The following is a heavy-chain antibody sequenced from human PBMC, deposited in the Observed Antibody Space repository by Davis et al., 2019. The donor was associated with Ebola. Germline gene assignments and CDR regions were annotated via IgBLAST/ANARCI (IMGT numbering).Heavy chain of an antibody. V-gene: IGHV1-46*01. Sequence: AASVKVSCKASGYTFTSYYIHWVRQAPGQGLEWMGIINPGGTSTSNAQKFEGRVTMTRDTSTSTVYMGVSSLRSEDTAVYYCARGARDIGVVVAATPFDYWGQGTLVTVSS. J-gene: IGHJ4*02. D-gene: IGHD2-15*01. CDR1: GYTFTSYY. CDR3: ARGARDIGVVVAATPFDY. CDR2: INPGGTST.